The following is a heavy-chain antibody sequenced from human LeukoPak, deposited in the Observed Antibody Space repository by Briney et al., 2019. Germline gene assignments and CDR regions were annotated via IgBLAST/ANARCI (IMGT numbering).Heavy chain of an antibody. D-gene: IGHD4-17*01. J-gene: IGHJ2*01. CDR1: GYTFTGYG. V-gene: IGHV1-18*01. Sequence: ASVRVSCKASGYTFTGYGITWVRQAPGQGLEWMEWISTYNGKTDYAQKLQGRVTMTTDRSTSTAYMELRSLRSDDTAVYYCARTYGDYDGSYWYFDLWGRGTLVTVSS. CDR2: ISTYNGKT. CDR3: ARTYGDYDGSYWYFDL.